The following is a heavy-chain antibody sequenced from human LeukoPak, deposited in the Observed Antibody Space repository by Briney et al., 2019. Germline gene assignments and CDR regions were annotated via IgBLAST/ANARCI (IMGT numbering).Heavy chain of an antibody. CDR1: GFTFDDYG. V-gene: IGHV3-20*04. Sequence: SPGGSLRLSCAASGFTFDDYGMSWVRQAPGKGLEWVSGINWNGGSTGYADSVKGRFTISRDNAKNSLYLQMNSLRAEDTALYYCARNRPDSKLPSAYYYYYYMDVWGKGTTVTVSS. J-gene: IGHJ6*03. CDR3: ARNRPDSKLPSAYYYYYYMDV. CDR2: INWNGGST. D-gene: IGHD2-15*01.